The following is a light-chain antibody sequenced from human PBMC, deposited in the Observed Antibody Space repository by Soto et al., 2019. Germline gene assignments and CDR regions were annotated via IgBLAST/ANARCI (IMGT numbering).Light chain of an antibody. V-gene: IGLV8-61*01. CDR2: NIE. CDR3: VLSVGTGVWV. Sequence: QTVVTQEASLSVSPGGTVTLTCGLNSGSVSTSHYPSWYQQTPGQPPRTLILNIESRPSGVPERFSGTIIGRRAALTITGAQSEDESDYYCVLSVGTGVWVFGGGTKLTVL. J-gene: IGLJ3*02. CDR1: SGSVSTSHY.